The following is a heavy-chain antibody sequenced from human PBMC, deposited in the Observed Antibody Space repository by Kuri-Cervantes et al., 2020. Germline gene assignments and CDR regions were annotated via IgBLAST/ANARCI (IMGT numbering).Heavy chain of an antibody. CDR1: GGSFSGYY. Sequence: SETLSLTCAVYGGSFSGYYWSWIRQPPGKGLEWIGDINHSGSTNYNPSLKSRVTISVDTSKNQFSLKLSSVTAADTGVYYCARDSSGIAVSDWGQGTLVTVSS. J-gene: IGHJ4*02. V-gene: IGHV4-34*01. D-gene: IGHD6-19*01. CDR3: ARDSSGIAVSD. CDR2: INHSGST.